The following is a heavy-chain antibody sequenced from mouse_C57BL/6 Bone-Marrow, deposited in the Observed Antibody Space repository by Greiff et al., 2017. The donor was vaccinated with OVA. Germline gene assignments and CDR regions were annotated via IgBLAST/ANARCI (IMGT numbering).Heavy chain of an antibody. CDR2: IDPENGDT. Sequence: EVQLQQSGAELVRPGASVKLSCTASGFNINDDYMPWVKQRPEQGLEWIGWIDPENGDTEYASKFQGKAPITADTSSNTAYLQHISLRSEDTAVYYCTTPASSWFAYWGQGTLVTVSA. V-gene: IGHV14-4*01. CDR3: TTPASSWFAY. J-gene: IGHJ3*01. CDR1: GFNINDDY.